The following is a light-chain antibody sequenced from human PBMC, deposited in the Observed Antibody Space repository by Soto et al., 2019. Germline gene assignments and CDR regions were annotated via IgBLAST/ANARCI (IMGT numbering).Light chain of an antibody. J-gene: IGKJ1*01. Sequence: DIQLTQSPSFLSASVGDRLTITCRASQDISTYLTWYQQNPGQALKLLIYTASTLQSGVPSRFSGSGSGTEFTLTISSLQPEDFATYYCQQLHSFPPTFGQGTKVEIK. CDR3: QQLHSFPPT. CDR2: TAS. V-gene: IGKV1-9*01. CDR1: QDISTY.